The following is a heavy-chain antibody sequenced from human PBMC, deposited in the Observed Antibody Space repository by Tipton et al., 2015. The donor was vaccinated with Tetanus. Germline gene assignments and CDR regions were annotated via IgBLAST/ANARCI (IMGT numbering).Heavy chain of an antibody. V-gene: IGHV5-51*03. D-gene: IGHD3-10*01. CDR1: GYTFNNYW. CDR2: IYPGDSST. J-gene: IGHJ6*02. Sequence: QLVQSGAEVKKPGESLQISCKASGYTFNNYWIGWVRQMPGRGLEWVAIIYPGDSSTRYSPSFQGQVTISAGKSISTAYLQWSSLKASDTAMYYCARLGSFGSFYSGMDVWGQGTTVTVSS. CDR3: ARLGSFGSFYSGMDV.